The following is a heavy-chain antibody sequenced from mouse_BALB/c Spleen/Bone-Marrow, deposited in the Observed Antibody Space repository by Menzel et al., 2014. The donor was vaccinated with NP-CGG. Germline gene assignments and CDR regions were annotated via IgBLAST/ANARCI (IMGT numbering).Heavy chain of an antibody. Sequence: QVQLKESGAELVRPGTSVKVSCKASGYAFTNYLIEWVKQRPGQGLEWIGVINPGSGGTNYNEKFKGKATLTADKSSSTAYMQLSSLTSDDSAVYFCAREGYGYFHYRGQGTTLTVSS. J-gene: IGHJ2*01. CDR3: AREGYGYFHY. CDR2: INPGSGGT. CDR1: GYAFTNYL. D-gene: IGHD2-10*02. V-gene: IGHV1-54*01.